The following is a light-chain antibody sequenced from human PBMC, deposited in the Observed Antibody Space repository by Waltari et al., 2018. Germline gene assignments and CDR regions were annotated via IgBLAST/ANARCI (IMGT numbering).Light chain of an antibody. CDR1: ALPKKY. CDR3: QSLDRSGTVI. Sequence: SYELTQPPSVSVSPGQAARITCSGDALPKKYAHWYHQKSGQAPVLVIDEDSKRPSGIPERFSGSSSGTTVSLTISGVLAEDEADYYCQSLDRSGTVIFGGGTTLTVL. CDR2: EDS. V-gene: IGLV3-25*03. J-gene: IGLJ2*01.